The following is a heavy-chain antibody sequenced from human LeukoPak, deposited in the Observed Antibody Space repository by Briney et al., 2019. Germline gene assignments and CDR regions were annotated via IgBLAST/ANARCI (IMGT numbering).Heavy chain of an antibody. J-gene: IGHJ3*02. Sequence: PSETLSLTCTVSGVSVSSDNYYWNWIRQPPGKGLEWIVYISYSGSTNYNPSLKSRVTISLDTSKNQFSLRLSAVTAADTAVYYCARRATVYAFDIWGQGTMVTVSS. D-gene: IGHD1-26*01. CDR1: GVSVSSDNYY. V-gene: IGHV4-61*01. CDR3: ARRATVYAFDI. CDR2: ISYSGST.